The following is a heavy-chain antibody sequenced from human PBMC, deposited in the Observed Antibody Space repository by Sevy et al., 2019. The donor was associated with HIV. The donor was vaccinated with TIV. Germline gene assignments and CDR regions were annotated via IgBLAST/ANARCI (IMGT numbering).Heavy chain of an antibody. CDR2: IYYSGST. Sequence: PETLSLTCTVSGGSISSYYWSWIRQPPGKGLEWIGYIYYSGSTNYNPSLKSRVTISVDTSKNQFSLKLSSVTAADTAVYYCARSDGPYIVFDPWGQGTLVTVSS. D-gene: IGHD2-15*01. CDR3: ARSDGPYIVFDP. CDR1: GGSISSYY. J-gene: IGHJ5*02. V-gene: IGHV4-59*13.